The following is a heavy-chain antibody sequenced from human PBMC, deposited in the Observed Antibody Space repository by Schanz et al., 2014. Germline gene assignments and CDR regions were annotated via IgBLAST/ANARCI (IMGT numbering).Heavy chain of an antibody. CDR3: TRGSGSRSYGWYYDS. CDR1: GFTFITYG. V-gene: IGHV3-74*01. CDR2: INSDGSSA. J-gene: IGHJ4*02. Sequence: EVQLVESGGGLVQPGGPRRLSGAPSGFTFITYGMHWFRQAPGKGLVWISRINSDGSSASYADSVKGRFTISRDNAKNTLYLQMNSVRAEDSAVYYCTRGSGSRSYGWYYDSWGQGTLVTVSS. D-gene: IGHD3-10*01.